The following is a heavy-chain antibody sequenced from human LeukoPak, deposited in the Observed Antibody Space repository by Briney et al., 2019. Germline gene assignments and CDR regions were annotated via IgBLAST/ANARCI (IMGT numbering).Heavy chain of an antibody. CDR1: GYTFTSYD. CDR2: MNPNSGNT. J-gene: IGHJ4*02. Sequence: ASVKVSCKASGYTFTSYDIHWVRQATGQGLEWMGWMNPNSGNTGYAQKFQGRVTMTRNTSISTAYMELSSLRSEDTAVYYCARGPRGDGYFDYWGQGTLVTVSS. CDR3: ARGPRGDGYFDY. D-gene: IGHD5-24*01. V-gene: IGHV1-8*01.